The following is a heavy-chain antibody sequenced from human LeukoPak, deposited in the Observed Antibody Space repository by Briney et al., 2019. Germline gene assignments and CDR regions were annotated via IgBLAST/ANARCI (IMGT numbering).Heavy chain of an antibody. J-gene: IGHJ4*02. CDR1: GFTFSSYA. D-gene: IGHD3-22*01. CDR2: ISYDGSNK. Sequence: PGGSLRLSCAASGFTFSSYAMHWVRQAPGKGLEWVAVISYDGSNKYYADSVKGRFTISRDNSKNTLYLQMNSLRAEDTAVYYCAKSYYYDKLAYYWGQGTLVTVSP. CDR3: AKSYYYDKLAYY. V-gene: IGHV3-30*18.